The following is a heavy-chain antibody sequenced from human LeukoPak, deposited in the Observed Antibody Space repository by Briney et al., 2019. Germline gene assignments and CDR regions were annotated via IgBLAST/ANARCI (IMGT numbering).Heavy chain of an antibody. Sequence: QPGGSLLLSCAASGFTFSSYATSWVRQAPGKGLEWVSAISGSGGSTYYADSVKGRFTISRDNSKNTLYLQMNSLRAEDTAVYYCAKGGRLRFLEWLLLDVWGKGTTVTVSS. CDR2: ISGSGGST. V-gene: IGHV3-23*01. CDR3: AKGGRLRFLEWLLLDV. J-gene: IGHJ6*04. CDR1: GFTFSSYA. D-gene: IGHD3-3*01.